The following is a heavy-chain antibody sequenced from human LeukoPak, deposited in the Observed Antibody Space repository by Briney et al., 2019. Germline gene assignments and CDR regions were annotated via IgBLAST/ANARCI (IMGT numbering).Heavy chain of an antibody. J-gene: IGHJ4*02. CDR2: VSSSSSYI. D-gene: IGHD2-15*01. Sequence: PGGSLRLSCAASGFTFSSYSMNWVRQAPGKGLEWVSSVSSSSSYIYYADSVKGRFTISRDNARNSLYLQMNSLRAEDTAVYYCATEDCSGGSCYFFPFDYWGQGTLVTVSS. CDR3: ATEDCSGGSCYFFPFDY. V-gene: IGHV3-21*01. CDR1: GFTFSSYS.